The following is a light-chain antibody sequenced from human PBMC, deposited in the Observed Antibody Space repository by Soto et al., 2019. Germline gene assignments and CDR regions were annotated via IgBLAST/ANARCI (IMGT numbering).Light chain of an antibody. CDR3: LQHNAYPPT. J-gene: IGKJ3*01. V-gene: IGKV1-17*01. CDR2: AAS. Sequence: DVDMTQSPSSLSASVGYRVSIPWRSSQGSRDDLGWYQQKPGKAPKRLIYAASGLESGVPSRFSGSGSGTDFTLTISSLQHEDVAMYYCLQHNAYPPTFGAGTKVDIK. CDR1: QGSRDD.